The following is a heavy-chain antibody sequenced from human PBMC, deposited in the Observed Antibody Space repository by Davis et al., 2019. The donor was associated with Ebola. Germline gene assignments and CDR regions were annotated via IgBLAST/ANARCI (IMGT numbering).Heavy chain of an antibody. Sequence: GESLKISCAASGFTFSSSWMTWVRQAPEKGLEWVATIKADGSAKYYVDSVKGRFTISRDNVKNSLYLQMDSLRAEDTAVYYCARVDEWTDRHYYYYYGMDVWGQGTTVTVSS. CDR2: IKADGSAK. CDR1: GFTFSSSW. CDR3: ARVDEWTDRHYYYYYGMDV. D-gene: IGHD3-3*01. V-gene: IGHV3-7*03. J-gene: IGHJ6*02.